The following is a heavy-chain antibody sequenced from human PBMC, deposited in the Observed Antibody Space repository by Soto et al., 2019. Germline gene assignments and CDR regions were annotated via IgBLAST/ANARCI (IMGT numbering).Heavy chain of an antibody. CDR3: ARGPTITDAVDY. Sequence: EVQLVESGGGLVKPGGSLRLSCAASGFTFSSYSMNWVRQAPGKGLEWVSSISSSSSYIYYADSVKGRFTISRDNAKNSLYLQMNSLRAEDTAVYYCARGPTITDAVDYWGQGTLVTVSS. D-gene: IGHD5-12*01. CDR1: GFTFSSYS. CDR2: ISSSSSYI. V-gene: IGHV3-21*01. J-gene: IGHJ4*02.